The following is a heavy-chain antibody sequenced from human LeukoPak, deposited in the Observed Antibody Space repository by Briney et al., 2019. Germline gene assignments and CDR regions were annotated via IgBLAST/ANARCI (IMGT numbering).Heavy chain of an antibody. Sequence: GGSLRLSCAASGFTFSSYAMHWVRQAPGKGLEWVAVIPYDGSNKYYADSVKGRFTISRDNSKNTLYLQMNSLRAEDTAVYYCARDEIAAAGYYYYGMDVWGQGTTVTVSS. CDR1: GFTFSSYA. CDR2: IPYDGSNK. J-gene: IGHJ6*02. CDR3: ARDEIAAAGYYYYGMDV. D-gene: IGHD6-13*01. V-gene: IGHV3-30-3*01.